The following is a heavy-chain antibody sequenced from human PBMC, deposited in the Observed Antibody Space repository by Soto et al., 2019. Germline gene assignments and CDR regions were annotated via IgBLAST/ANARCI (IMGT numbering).Heavy chain of an antibody. CDR1: GFTFSDYY. V-gene: IGHV3-11*05. CDR3: ARVMGPPVAAFDI. CDR2: ISSSSSYT. J-gene: IGHJ3*02. D-gene: IGHD2-2*01. Sequence: QVQLVESGGGLVKPGGSLRLSRAASGFTFSDYYMSWIRQAPGKGLEWVSYISSSSSYTNYADSVKGRFTISRDNAKNSLYLQMNSLRAEDTAVYYCARVMGPPVAAFDIWGQGTMVTVSP.